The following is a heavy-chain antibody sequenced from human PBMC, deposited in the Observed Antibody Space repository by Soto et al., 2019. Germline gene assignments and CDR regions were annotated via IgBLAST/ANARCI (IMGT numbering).Heavy chain of an antibody. CDR3: TPQATIRKDSSSEPFDF. Sequence: GGSLRLSCAASGFTFNNAWMNWVRQAPGKGLEWVGRIKSKTDGGTTEYAAPVKGRFTISRDDSKNTLYLQMNSLKTEDTAVYYCTPQATIRKDSSSEPFDFWGQGTLVTVSS. V-gene: IGHV3-15*07. CDR2: IKSKTDGGTT. D-gene: IGHD6-13*01. J-gene: IGHJ4*02. CDR1: GFTFNNAW.